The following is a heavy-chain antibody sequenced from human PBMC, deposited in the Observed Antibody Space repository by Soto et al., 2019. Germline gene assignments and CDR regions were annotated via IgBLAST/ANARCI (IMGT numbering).Heavy chain of an antibody. D-gene: IGHD3-3*01. CDR2: INPNSGGT. J-gene: IGHJ6*02. V-gene: IGHV1-2*02. CDR3: ARGLRFWSYGMDV. CDR1: GYTFTGYY. Sequence: QVQLVQSGAEVKKPGASVKVSCKASGYTFTGYYMHWVRQAPGQGLEWMGWINPNSGGTSYAQKFQGRVTMTRDTSISTAYMELSRLRSDDTAVYYCARGLRFWSYGMDVWGQGTTVTVSS.